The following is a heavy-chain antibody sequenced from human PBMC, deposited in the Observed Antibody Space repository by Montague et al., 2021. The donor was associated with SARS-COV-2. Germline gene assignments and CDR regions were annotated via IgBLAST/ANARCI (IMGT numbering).Heavy chain of an antibody. J-gene: IGHJ4*02. Sequence: SLRLSCAAFGFTFRNYWMEWVRQGPGKGLVWVSNVNPDGTRTNYADSAKGRVTISRDNAKNTLYLQIDSLTADDTAVYYCARGAFSNGLDKWGQGTLVTVSS. CDR1: GFTFRNYW. CDR3: ARGAFSNGLDK. CDR2: VNPDGTRT. D-gene: IGHD6-19*01. V-gene: IGHV3-74*01.